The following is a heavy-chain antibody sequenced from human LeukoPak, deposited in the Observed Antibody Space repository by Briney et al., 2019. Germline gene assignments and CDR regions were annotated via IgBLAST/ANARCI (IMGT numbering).Heavy chain of an antibody. V-gene: IGHV4-34*01. CDR2: INHSGST. J-gene: IGHJ4*02. CDR3: ASVNDILTGSYDY. D-gene: IGHD3-9*01. Sequence: SETLSLACAVYGGSFSGYYWSWIHQPPGKGLEWIGEINHSGSTNYNPSLKSRVTISVDTSKNQFSLKLSSVTAADTAVYYCASVNDILTGSYDYWGQGTLVTVSS. CDR1: GGSFSGYY.